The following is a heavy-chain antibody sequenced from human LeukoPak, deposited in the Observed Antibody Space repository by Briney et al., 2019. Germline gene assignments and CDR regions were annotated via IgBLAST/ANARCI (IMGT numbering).Heavy chain of an antibody. CDR3: AREDIAAAADDAFDI. CDR2: IWYDGSNK. V-gene: IGHV3-33*01. CDR1: GFTFSSHG. D-gene: IGHD6-13*01. J-gene: IGHJ3*02. Sequence: PGRSLRLSCAASGFTFSSHGMHWVRQAPGKGLEGVAVIWYDGSNKYYADSMKGRFTISRDNSKNTLYLQMNSLRAEDTAVYYCAREDIAAAADDAFDIWGQGTMVTVSS.